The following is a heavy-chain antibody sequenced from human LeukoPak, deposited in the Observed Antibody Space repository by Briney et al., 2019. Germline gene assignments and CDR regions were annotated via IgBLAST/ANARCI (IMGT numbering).Heavy chain of an antibody. D-gene: IGHD6-13*01. V-gene: IGHV4-28*03. CDR3: ARGEYSSSWYSYYYGMDV. CDR1: GYSITSSSW. Sequence: SETLSLTCAVSGYSITSSSWWGWIRQPPGKGLEWIGYIYHSGTTYYKPSLQSRVTMSVDTSKNQFSLKLSSVTAADTAVYYCARGEYSSSWYSYYYGMDVWGQGTTVTVSS. CDR2: IYHSGTT. J-gene: IGHJ6*02.